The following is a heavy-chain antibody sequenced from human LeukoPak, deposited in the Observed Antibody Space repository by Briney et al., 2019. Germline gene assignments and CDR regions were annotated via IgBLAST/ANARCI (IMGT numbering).Heavy chain of an antibody. V-gene: IGHV3-21*01. J-gene: IGHJ4*02. D-gene: IGHD3-22*01. Sequence: GGSLRLSCAASGFTFSSYSMNWVRQAPGKGPEWVSSISSSSSYIYYADSVKGRFTISRDNAKNSLYLQMNSLRAEDTAVYYCARVERGSSGYLFDYWGQGTLVTVSS. CDR2: ISSSSSYI. CDR1: GFTFSSYS. CDR3: ARVERGSSGYLFDY.